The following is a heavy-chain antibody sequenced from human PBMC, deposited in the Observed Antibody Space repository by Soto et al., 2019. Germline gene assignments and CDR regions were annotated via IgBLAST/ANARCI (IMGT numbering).Heavy chain of an antibody. CDR2: IHFSGST. CDR3: ATENRAVGGTGEDC. Sequence: PSETLSLTCTVSGGSISSGTYYWSWIRQHPEKGLEWIGYIHFSGSTYYNPSLKSRVTLSLDTSKNQFSLNLRSVTAADTAVYYCATENRAVGGTGEDCWAQGNLVTFSS. J-gene: IGHJ4*02. CDR1: GGSISSGTYY. D-gene: IGHD6-19*01. V-gene: IGHV4-31*03.